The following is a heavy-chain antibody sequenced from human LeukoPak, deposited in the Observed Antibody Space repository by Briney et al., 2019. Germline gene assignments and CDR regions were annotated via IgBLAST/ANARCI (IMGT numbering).Heavy chain of an antibody. D-gene: IGHD6-13*01. CDR2: IIPIFGTA. J-gene: IGHJ4*02. V-gene: IGHV1-69*13. CDR3: ARANMEGAAAGTGDY. CDR1: GGTFSSYA. Sequence: SVKVSCKASGGTFSSYAISWVRQAPGQGLEWMGGIIPIFGTANYAQKFQGRVTITADESTSTAYMELSSLRSEDTAVYYCARANMEGAAAGTGDYWGQGTLVTVSS.